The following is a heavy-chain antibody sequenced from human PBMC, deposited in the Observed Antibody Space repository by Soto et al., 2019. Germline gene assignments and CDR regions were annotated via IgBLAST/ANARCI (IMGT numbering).Heavy chain of an antibody. J-gene: IGHJ6*02. V-gene: IGHV3-9*01. D-gene: IGHD3-3*01. CDR1: GFTFDDYA. CDR3: ARTDFWSGYSSAYGMDV. CDR2: ISWNSGSI. Sequence: HPGGSLRLSCAASGFTFDDYAMHWVRQAPGKGLEWVSGISWNSGSIGYADSVKGRFTISRDNAKSSLYLQMNSLRAEDTALYYCARTDFWSGYSSAYGMDVWGQGTTVTVSS.